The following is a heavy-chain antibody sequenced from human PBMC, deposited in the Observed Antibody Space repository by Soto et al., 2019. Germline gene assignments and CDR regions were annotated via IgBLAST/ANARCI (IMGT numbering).Heavy chain of an antibody. CDR3: AREGCTSASCYSYIRAFDV. J-gene: IGHJ3*01. V-gene: IGHV3-48*01. D-gene: IGHD2-21*02. CDR2: ISGTGSTT. CDR1: GFTFKTYG. Sequence: DEHLVQSGGGLGQPGGSLRLSCAGSGFTFKTYGMNWVRRAPGKGLEWIAFISGTGSTTYYADSVQGRFIVSRDNSNNSLHLQVNSLRRDDTAVYYCAREGCTSASCYSYIRAFDVWRQGTEVSVSS.